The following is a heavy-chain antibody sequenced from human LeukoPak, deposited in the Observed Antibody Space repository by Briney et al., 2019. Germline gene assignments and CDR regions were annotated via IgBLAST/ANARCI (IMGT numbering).Heavy chain of an antibody. CDR3: ASFHCSGGSCYLDY. J-gene: IGHJ4*02. D-gene: IGHD2-15*01. CDR2: IKQDGSEK. V-gene: IGHV3-7*01. CDR1: GFTFSSYW. Sequence: PGGSLRLSCAASGFTFSSYWMSWVRQAPGKGLEWVANIKQDGSEKYYVDSVKGRFTISRDNAKNSLYLQKNSLRAEDKAVYYCASFHCSGGSCYLDYWGQGTLVTVSS.